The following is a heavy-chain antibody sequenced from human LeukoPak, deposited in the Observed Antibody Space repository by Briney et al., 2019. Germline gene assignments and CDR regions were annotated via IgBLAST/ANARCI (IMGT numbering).Heavy chain of an antibody. CDR1: GYTFTGYY. V-gene: IGHV1-2*02. Sequence: SVKVSCKASGYTFTGYYLHWVRQAPGQGLKWMGWINPNNGGTNYAQKFQGRVTMTRGTSISTAYMELNRLTSDDTAVYYCARDRAWQQLDYWGQGTLVTVSS. CDR3: ARDRAWQQLDY. J-gene: IGHJ4*02. D-gene: IGHD6-13*01. CDR2: INPNNGGT.